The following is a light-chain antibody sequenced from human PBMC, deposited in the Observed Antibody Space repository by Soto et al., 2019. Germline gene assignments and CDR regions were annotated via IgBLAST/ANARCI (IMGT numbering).Light chain of an antibody. V-gene: IGLV4-69*01. CDR1: SGHSSYS. J-gene: IGLJ2*01. Sequence: QPVLTQSPSASASLGASIKLTCSLSSGHSSYSIAWHQQQPDKGPRYLMKLNNDGSHTKGDGIPDRFSGSSSGAERYLIISSLQSEDEADYYCQTWGTGTVVFGGGTQLTVL. CDR3: QTWGTGTVV. CDR2: LNNDGSH.